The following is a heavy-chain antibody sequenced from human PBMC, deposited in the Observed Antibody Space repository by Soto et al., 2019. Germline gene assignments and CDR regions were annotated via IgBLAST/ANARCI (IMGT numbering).Heavy chain of an antibody. CDR2: IYHSGST. CDR3: ASSETTKGFDY. CDR1: GGSIGSGGYS. D-gene: IGHD4-17*01. J-gene: IGHJ4*02. Sequence: SETLSLTCAVSGGSIGSGGYSGIWIRQPPGKGLEWIGYIYHSGSTYYNPSLKSRVTISVDRSKNQFSLKLSSVTAADTAVYYCASSETTKGFDYWGQGTLVTVSS. V-gene: IGHV4-30-2*01.